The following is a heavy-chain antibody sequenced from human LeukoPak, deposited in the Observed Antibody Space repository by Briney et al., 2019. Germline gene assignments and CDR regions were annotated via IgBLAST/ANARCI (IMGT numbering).Heavy chain of an antibody. Sequence: GGSLRLSCAASGFTFSDYYMSWIRQAPGKGLEWVSYISSSGSTIYYADSVKGRFTISRDNAKNSLYLQMNSLRAEDTAVYYCARDSRITIFGGYYYYMDVWGKGTTVTVSS. CDR1: GFTFSDYY. D-gene: IGHD3-3*01. J-gene: IGHJ6*03. V-gene: IGHV3-11*04. CDR3: ARDSRITIFGGYYYYMDV. CDR2: ISSSGSTI.